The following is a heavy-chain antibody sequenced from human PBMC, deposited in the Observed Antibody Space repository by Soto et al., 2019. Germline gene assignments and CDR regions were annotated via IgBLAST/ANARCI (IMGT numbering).Heavy chain of an antibody. V-gene: IGHV3-30*18. Sequence: QVQLVESGGGVVQPGRSLRLSCAASGFTFSSYGMHWVRQAPGKGLEWVAVISYDGSNKYYADSVKGRFTISRDNSKNTVYRQMNSLKTEETALYYCAKDREISGWYDFDYWGQGTLVTVSS. CDR1: GFTFSSYG. J-gene: IGHJ4*02. CDR3: AKDREISGWYDFDY. D-gene: IGHD6-19*01. CDR2: ISYDGSNK.